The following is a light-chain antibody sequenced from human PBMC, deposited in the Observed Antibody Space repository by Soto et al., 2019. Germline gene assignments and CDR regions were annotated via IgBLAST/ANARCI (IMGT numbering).Light chain of an antibody. CDR2: DAS. CDR1: QSVSSY. Sequence: EIVLTQSPATLSLSPGLRATLSCRASQSVSSYLAWSQQKPGQAPRLLIYDASNRATGVPARFSGSGSGTDFTLTVSSLEPEDFAVYYCHRRSNWPFTFGPGPKVHV. CDR3: HRRSNWPFT. J-gene: IGKJ3*01. V-gene: IGKV3-11*01.